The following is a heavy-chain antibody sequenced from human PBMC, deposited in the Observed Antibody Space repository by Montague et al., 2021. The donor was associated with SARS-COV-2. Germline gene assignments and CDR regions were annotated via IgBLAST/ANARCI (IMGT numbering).Heavy chain of an antibody. CDR1: GGSISSYY. Sequence: SETLSLTCSVSGGSISSYYWSWIRQSPGKGLEWIGYIFHSGITDYNPSLKSRLTISVDMSKNQFSLQLNSVTAADSAVYYCARTEYNWNDWFDPWGKGTLVTVSS. CDR3: ARTEYNWNDWFDP. CDR2: IFHSGIT. J-gene: IGHJ5*02. V-gene: IGHV4-59*13. D-gene: IGHD1-20*01.